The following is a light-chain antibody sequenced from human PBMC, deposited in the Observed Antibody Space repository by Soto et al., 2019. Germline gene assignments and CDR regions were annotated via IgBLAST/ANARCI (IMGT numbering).Light chain of an antibody. J-gene: IGKJ1*01. CDR1: QSISSW. CDR3: QQYNIYSRT. Sequence: DIRMTQSLATLSASVGDRVTITCRASQSISSWLAWYQQKPGKAPKLLIYDASSLESGVPSRFSGSGSGTEFTLTISSLQPDDFATYYCQQYNIYSRTFGQGTKVDIK. V-gene: IGKV1-5*01. CDR2: DAS.